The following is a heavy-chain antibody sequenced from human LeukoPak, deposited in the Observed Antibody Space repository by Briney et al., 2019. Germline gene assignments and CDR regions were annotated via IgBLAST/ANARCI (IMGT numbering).Heavy chain of an antibody. D-gene: IGHD1-26*01. Sequence: GGSLRLSCAASGFTFSSYSMNWVRQAPGKGLEWVSSISSTSTYIYYADSVKGRFTISRDNAKNSLYLQMNSLRVEDTAVYYCARGSGSYDYWGQGTLVTVSS. CDR3: ARGSGSYDY. CDR2: ISSTSTYI. J-gene: IGHJ4*02. CDR1: GFTFSSYS. V-gene: IGHV3-21*01.